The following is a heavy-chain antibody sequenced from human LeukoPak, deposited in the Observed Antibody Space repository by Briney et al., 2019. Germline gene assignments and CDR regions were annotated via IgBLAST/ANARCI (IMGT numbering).Heavy chain of an antibody. CDR1: GFNFRMFA. CDR3: AKYTSDPTSEVYYFDS. J-gene: IGHJ4*02. D-gene: IGHD1-14*01. Sequence: GGSLRLSCAASGFNFRMFAMSWVRQAPGKGLRWVSTLSGSGANTFYADPVKGQFTITRDNSKNTLFLQMNSLRAEDTALYYCAKYTSDPTSEVYYFDSWGQGTLVTVSS. V-gene: IGHV3-23*01. CDR2: LSGSGANT.